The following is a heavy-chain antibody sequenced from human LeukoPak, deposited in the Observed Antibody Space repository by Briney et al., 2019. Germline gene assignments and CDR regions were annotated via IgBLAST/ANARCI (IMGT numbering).Heavy chain of an antibody. D-gene: IGHD3-22*01. CDR1: GGSISGYY. J-gene: IGHJ6*02. CDR3: ARVKYHYDRSGPYYYYYGMDV. Sequence: SETLSLTCTVSGGSISGYYWTWIRQPPGKGLEWIGYIYYSGSTNYNPSLKSRVTISVDTSKNQFSLKLSSVTAADTAVYYCARVKYHYDRSGPYYYYYGMDVWGQGTTVTVSS. CDR2: IYYSGST. V-gene: IGHV4-59*01.